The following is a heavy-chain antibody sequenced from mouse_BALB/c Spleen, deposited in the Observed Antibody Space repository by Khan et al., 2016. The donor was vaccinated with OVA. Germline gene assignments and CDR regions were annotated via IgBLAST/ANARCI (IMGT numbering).Heavy chain of an antibody. CDR2: ISYSGNT. J-gene: IGHJ2*01. Sequence: VQLKESGPGLVKPSQSLSLTCTVTGYSITTDYAWNWIRQFPGNKLEWMGFISYSGNTKYNPSLKSRISITRDTSKNQFFLQWKSVTTEDTARYYCARVYGGDFDYWGQGTTLTVSS. D-gene: IGHD1-1*01. CDR3: ARVYGGDFDY. CDR1: GYSITTDYA. V-gene: IGHV3-2*02.